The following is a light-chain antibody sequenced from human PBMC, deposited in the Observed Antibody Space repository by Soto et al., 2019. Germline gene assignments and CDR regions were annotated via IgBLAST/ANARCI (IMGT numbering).Light chain of an antibody. J-gene: IGKJ4*01. CDR3: QQYISYPLT. Sequence: DIQMTQSPSTLSASLGDRVTITCRASQSISSWLAWYQQKPGKAPKLLIYKASSLESGVPSRFSGSGSGTEFTLTISSLQPDDFATYYCQQYISYPLTFGGGTKVEIK. CDR2: KAS. CDR1: QSISSW. V-gene: IGKV1-5*03.